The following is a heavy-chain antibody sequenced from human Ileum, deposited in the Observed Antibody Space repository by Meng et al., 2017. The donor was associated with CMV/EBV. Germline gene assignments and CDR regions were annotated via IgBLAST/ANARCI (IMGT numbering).Heavy chain of an antibody. Sequence: GGSLRLSCAASGFTFSSYGMHWVRQAPGKGLEWVAVIWYDGSNKYYADSVKGRFTISRDNSKNTLFLHMNSLRADDTAVYYCAKDQSGWGWFDSWGQGTLVTVSS. D-gene: IGHD3-10*01. CDR3: AKDQSGWGWFDS. V-gene: IGHV3-33*06. J-gene: IGHJ5*01. CDR2: IWYDGSNK. CDR1: GFTFSSYG.